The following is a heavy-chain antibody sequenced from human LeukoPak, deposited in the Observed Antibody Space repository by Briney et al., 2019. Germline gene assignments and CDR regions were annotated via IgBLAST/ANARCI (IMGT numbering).Heavy chain of an antibody. CDR1: GFTFSSYA. V-gene: IGHV3-64D*09. D-gene: IGHD1-26*01. CDR2: INDNGGRT. Sequence: PGGSLRLSCSASGFTFSSYALHWVRQAPGKGLEYVSGINDNGGRTHYGDSVKGRLSISRDNSKNTLYLQMSTLRVEDTAVYYCVKDISGSYAFDYWGQGTLVTVSS. J-gene: IGHJ4*02. CDR3: VKDISGSYAFDY.